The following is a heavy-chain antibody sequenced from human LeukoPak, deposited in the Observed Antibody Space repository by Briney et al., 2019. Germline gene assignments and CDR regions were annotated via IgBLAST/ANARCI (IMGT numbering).Heavy chain of an antibody. CDR3: ARGRSIVVVTAILDY. CDR1: GGSFSGYY. V-gene: IGHV4-34*01. Sequence: SETLSLTCAVYGGSFSGYYWSWIRQPPGKGLEWIGEINHSGSTTYNPSLKSRVTISVDTSKNQFSLKLSSVTAADTAVYYCARGRSIVVVTAILDYWGQGTLVTVSS. D-gene: IGHD2-21*02. J-gene: IGHJ4*02. CDR2: INHSGST.